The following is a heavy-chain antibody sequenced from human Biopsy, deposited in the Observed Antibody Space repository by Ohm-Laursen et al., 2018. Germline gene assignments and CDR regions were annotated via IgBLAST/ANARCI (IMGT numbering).Heavy chain of an antibody. V-gene: IGHV4-34*08. J-gene: IGHJ4*02. D-gene: IGHD2-15*01. CDR2: INQAGTT. CDR3: GNEVHGRDY. Sequence: GALSLTCAVFGKTFSDYQWSWIRQPPGKGLEWIGQINQAGTTNYNPSLKSRVSISADASKYEFSLRLASVTAADTAVYLCGNEVHGRDYWGLGAQVTVSS. CDR1: GKTFSDYQ.